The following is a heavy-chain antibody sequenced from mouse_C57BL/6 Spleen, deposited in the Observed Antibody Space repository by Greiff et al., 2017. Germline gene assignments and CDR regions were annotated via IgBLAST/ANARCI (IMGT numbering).Heavy chain of an antibody. CDR2: INPNNGGT. V-gene: IGHV1-26*01. CDR3: ARRGGAMDY. J-gene: IGHJ4*01. CDR1: GYTFTDYY. Sequence: VQLQQSGPELVKPGASVKISCKASGYTFTDYYMNWVKQSHGKSLEWIGDINPNNGGTSYNQKFKGKATLTGDKSSSTAYMELRSLTSEDSAVYYCARRGGAMDYWGQGTSVTVSS.